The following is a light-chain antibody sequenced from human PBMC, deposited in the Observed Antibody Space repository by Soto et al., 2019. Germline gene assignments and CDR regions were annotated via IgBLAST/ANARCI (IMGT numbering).Light chain of an antibody. CDR3: QSYDNRLTGSFV. J-gene: IGLJ1*01. V-gene: IGLV1-40*01. CDR1: CFKVGAGYD. Sequence: QSVVKEPPSVSWAPRQRVTMRFNGNCFKVGAGYDVYWYQQLPGTAPNLLIYANSDRPSGIPDRFSVSKSGTSASLVITGLQAEDEADYYCQSYDNRLTGSFVFGTGTKVTVL. CDR2: ANS.